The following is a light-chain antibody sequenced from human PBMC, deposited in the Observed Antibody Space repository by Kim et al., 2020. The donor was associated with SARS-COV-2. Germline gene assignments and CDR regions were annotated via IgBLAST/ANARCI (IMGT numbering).Light chain of an antibody. J-gene: IGKJ2*02. CDR2: GAS. CDR1: QSVDSTY. V-gene: IGKV3-20*01. CDR3: QQYDTSPCT. Sequence: LSPGERATLSCRASQSVDSTYLGWYQQKPGQAPRLLIYGASSRATGIPDRFSGSGCGTDFTLTISRLEPEDFATYYCQQYDTSPCTFGQGTKLEIK.